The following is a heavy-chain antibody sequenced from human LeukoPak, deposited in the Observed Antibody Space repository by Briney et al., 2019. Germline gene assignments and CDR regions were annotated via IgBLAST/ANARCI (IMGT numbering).Heavy chain of an antibody. D-gene: IGHD3-3*01. Sequence: SETLSLTCTVSGGSISSYYRSWIRQPPGKGLEWIGYIYYSGSTNYNPSLKSRVTISVDTSKNQFSLKLSSVTAADTAVYYCASGYDFWSGSSAGFDPWGQGTLVTVSS. CDR1: GGSISSYY. CDR3: ASGYDFWSGSSAGFDP. J-gene: IGHJ5*02. CDR2: IYYSGST. V-gene: IGHV4-59*01.